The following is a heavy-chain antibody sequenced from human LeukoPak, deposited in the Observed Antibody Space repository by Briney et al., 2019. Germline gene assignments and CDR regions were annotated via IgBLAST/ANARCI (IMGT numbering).Heavy chain of an antibody. V-gene: IGHV4-59*08. CDR1: GGSISSYY. CDR3: ARFDYDYGMDV. CDR2: IYYSGST. Sequence: ASGTLSLTCTVSGGSISSYYWSWIRQPPGKGLEWIGYIYYSGSTNYNPSLKSRVTISVDTSKNQFSLKLSSVTAADTAVYYCARFDYDYGMDVWGQGTTVTVSS. D-gene: IGHD4/OR15-4a*01. J-gene: IGHJ6*02.